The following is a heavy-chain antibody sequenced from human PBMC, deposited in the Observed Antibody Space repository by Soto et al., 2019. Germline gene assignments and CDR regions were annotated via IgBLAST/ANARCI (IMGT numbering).Heavy chain of an antibody. V-gene: IGHV1-18*01. J-gene: IGHJ6*02. CDR3: ARGGKYCTNGVCSVYGMDG. CDR1: GYTFTSYG. D-gene: IGHD2-8*01. Sequence: QVQLVQSGAEVKKPGASVKVSCKASGYTFTSYGISWVRQAPGQGLEWMGWISAYNGKTSYAQKFQGRVTMTTDTXTSTACTEPRSLRSDDTAMYNCARGGKYCTNGVCSVYGMDGWGQGTTVTVSS. CDR2: ISAYNGKT.